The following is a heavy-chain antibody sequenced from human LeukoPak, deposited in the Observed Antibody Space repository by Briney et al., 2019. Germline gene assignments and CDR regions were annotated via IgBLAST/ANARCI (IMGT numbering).Heavy chain of an antibody. J-gene: IGHJ6*02. CDR3: ARDREAYCSSTSCYTDYYYYGMDV. Sequence: SVKVSCKASGGTFSSYAISWVRQAPGQGLEWMGRIIPIFGIANYAQKFQGRVTITADKSTSTAYMELSSLRSEDTAVYYCARDREAYCSSTSCYTDYYYYGMDVWGQGTTVTVSS. V-gene: IGHV1-69*04. CDR1: GGTFSSYA. D-gene: IGHD2-2*02. CDR2: IIPIFGIA.